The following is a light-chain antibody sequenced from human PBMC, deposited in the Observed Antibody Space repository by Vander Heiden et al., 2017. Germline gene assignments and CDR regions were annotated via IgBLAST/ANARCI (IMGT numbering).Light chain of an antibody. CDR2: RNN. J-gene: IGLJ3*02. CDR3: ASWDDSTV. Sequence: QSVLTQPPLASGTPGQRVTISCSGSSSKIGSNYVYWYQQLPGTAPKLLIYRNNQRPSGVPDRFSGSKSGTSASLAISGLRSEDEADYYCASWDDSTVFGGGTKLTVL. CDR1: SSKIGSNY. V-gene: IGLV1-47*01.